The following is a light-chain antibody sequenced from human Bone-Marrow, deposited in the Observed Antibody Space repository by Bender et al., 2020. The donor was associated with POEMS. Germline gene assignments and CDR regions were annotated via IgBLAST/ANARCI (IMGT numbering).Light chain of an antibody. CDR3: CSHAGLSTPVV. Sequence: QSALTQPRSVSGSPGQSVTISCTGTCSDVGNYNYVSWYQQYPGKAPKVMIHDVTKRHSGVPDRFSGSKSGNTASLTISGLQAEDEADYYCCSHAGLSTPVVFGGGTHLTVL. V-gene: IGLV2-11*01. CDR2: DVT. J-gene: IGLJ2*01. CDR1: CSDVGNYNY.